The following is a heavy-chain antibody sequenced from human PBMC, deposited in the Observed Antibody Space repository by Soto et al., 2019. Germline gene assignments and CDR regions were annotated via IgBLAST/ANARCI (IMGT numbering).Heavy chain of an antibody. V-gene: IGHV1-69*02. CDR1: GGTFSSYT. CDR2: IIPILGIA. D-gene: IGHD1-26*01. J-gene: IGHJ6*02. Sequence: QVQLVQSGAEVKKPGSSVKVSCKASGGTFSSYTISWVRQAPGQGLEWMGRIIPILGIANYAQKFQGRVTITADXXTXTXXMELSSLRSEDTAVYYCARSIVGATDDYYYYGMDVWGQGTTVTVSS. CDR3: ARSIVGATDDYYYYGMDV.